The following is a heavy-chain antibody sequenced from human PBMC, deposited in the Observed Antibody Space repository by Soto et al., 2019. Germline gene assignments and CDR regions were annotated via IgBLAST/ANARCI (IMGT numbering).Heavy chain of an antibody. CDR2: IGITGHNI. V-gene: IGHV3-11*04. D-gene: IGHD2-2*01. CDR3: VRDSARIVVAPRVDGHNWFDP. Sequence: RGSLVLSCASSEFTFSEYVMDWIRQAPGKGLDPAPTIGITGHNIKYADSVNGRFTISIDNSKNSLYLQMTSLRAEDTSVYYCVRDSARIVVAPRVDGHNWFDPWGQGTMVTVSS. J-gene: IGHJ5*02. CDR1: EFTFSEYV.